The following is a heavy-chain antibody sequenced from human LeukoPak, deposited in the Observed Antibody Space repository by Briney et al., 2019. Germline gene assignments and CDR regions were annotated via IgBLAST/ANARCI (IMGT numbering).Heavy chain of an antibody. J-gene: IGHJ4*02. CDR3: ARDGYYDFWSGYYPPYFDY. Sequence: TGASLRLSCAASGFTFSSYWMSWVRQAPGKGLEWVANIKQDGSEKYYVDSVKGRFTISRDNAKNSLYLQMNSLRAEDTAVYYCARDGYYDFWSGYYPPYFDYWGQGTLVTVSS. CDR1: GFTFSSYW. V-gene: IGHV3-7*01. D-gene: IGHD3-3*01. CDR2: IKQDGSEK.